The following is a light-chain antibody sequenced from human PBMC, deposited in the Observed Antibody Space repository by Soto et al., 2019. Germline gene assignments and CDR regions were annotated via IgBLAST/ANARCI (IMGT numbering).Light chain of an antibody. CDR3: AAWDDSLNGLV. CDR2: NNN. V-gene: IGLV1-44*01. Sequence: QSVLTQPPSASGTPGRRVTISCSGSSSNIGSNTVNWYQQLPGTAPKLLIYNNNQRPSGVPDRFSGSKSGTSASLAISGFQSEDEADYYCAAWDDSLNGLVFGTGTKVTVL. CDR1: SSNIGSNT. J-gene: IGLJ1*01.